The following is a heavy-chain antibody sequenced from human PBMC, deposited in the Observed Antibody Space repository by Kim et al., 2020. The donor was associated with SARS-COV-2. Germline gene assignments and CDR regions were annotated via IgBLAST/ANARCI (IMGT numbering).Heavy chain of an antibody. D-gene: IGHD3-22*01. CDR1: GYTFTSYD. CDR2: MNPNSGNT. CDR3: AKYYYDSSGYYQFDY. J-gene: IGHJ4*02. V-gene: IGHV1-8*01. Sequence: ASVKVSCKASGYTFTSYDINWVRQATGQGLEWMGWMNPNSGNTGYAQKFQGRVTMTRNTSISTAYMELSSLRSEDTAVYYCAKYYYDSSGYYQFDYWGQGTLVTVSS.